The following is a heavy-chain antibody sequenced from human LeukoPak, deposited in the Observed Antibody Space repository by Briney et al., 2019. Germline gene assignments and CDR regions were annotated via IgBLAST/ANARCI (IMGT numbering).Heavy chain of an antibody. V-gene: IGHV1-18*04. Sequence: ASVKVSCKASGYTFTSYGISWVRQAPGQGLEWMGWISAYNGNTNYAQKLQSRVTMTTDTSTSTAYMELRSLRSDDTAVYYCARDHCSSISCYGRWFDPWGQGTLVTVSS. D-gene: IGHD2-2*01. CDR2: ISAYNGNT. CDR3: ARDHCSSISCYGRWFDP. J-gene: IGHJ5*02. CDR1: GYTFTSYG.